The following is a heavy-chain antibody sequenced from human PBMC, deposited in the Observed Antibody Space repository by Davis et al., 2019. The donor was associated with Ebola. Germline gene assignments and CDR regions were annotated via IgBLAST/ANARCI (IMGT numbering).Heavy chain of an antibody. Sequence: AASVKVSCKASGGTFSSYAISWVRQAPGQGLEWMGGIIPIFGTANYAQKFQGRVTITADESTSTAYMELSSLRSEDTAVYYCARTSYSSSWYYYYGMDVWGQGTTVTVSS. CDR2: IIPIFGTA. V-gene: IGHV1-69*13. CDR1: GGTFSSYA. J-gene: IGHJ6*02. D-gene: IGHD6-13*01. CDR3: ARTSYSSSWYYYYGMDV.